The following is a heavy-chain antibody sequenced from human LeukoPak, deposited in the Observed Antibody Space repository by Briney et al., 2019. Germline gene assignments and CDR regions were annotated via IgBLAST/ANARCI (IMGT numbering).Heavy chain of an antibody. CDR1: GFSFSHYA. Sequence: GGSLRLSCAASGFSFSHYAIHWVRQAPGKGLEWVSLISYNGGNKYYADSVKGRFTISRDNAKNSLYLQMNSLRAEDTALYHCAREGYDRSYYMDVWGKGTTVTISS. D-gene: IGHD3-22*01. V-gene: IGHV3-30*04. CDR3: AREGYDRSYYMDV. J-gene: IGHJ6*03. CDR2: ISYNGGNK.